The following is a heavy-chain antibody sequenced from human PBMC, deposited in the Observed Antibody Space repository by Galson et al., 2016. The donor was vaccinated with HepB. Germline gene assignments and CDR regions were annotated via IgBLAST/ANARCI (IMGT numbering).Heavy chain of an antibody. CDR3: ARMKNYYYGMDV. V-gene: IGHV2-70*01. J-gene: IGHJ6*02. CDR2: IDWAEDN. Sequence: PALVKPTQTLTLTCTFSGFSLSTSGMCVSWIRQPPGKALEWLALIDWAEDNYYSTSLKTRLTISKDTSKNQVVLTMTNMDPVDTATYYCARMKNYYYGMDVWGQGTTVTVSS. CDR1: GFSLSTSGMC.